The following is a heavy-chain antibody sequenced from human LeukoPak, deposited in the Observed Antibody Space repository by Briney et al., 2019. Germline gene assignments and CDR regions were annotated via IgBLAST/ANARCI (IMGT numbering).Heavy chain of an antibody. CDR3: ARSGQYCSGGSCYILWYFDL. J-gene: IGHJ2*01. CDR2: IYYSGST. V-gene: IGHV4-59*01. D-gene: IGHD2-15*01. Sequence: PSEALSLTCTVSGGSISSYYWSWIRQPPGKGLEWIGYIYYSGSTNYNPSLKSRVTISVDTSKNQFSLKLSSVTAADTAVYYCARSGQYCSGGSCYILWYFDLWGRGTLVTVSS. CDR1: GGSISSYY.